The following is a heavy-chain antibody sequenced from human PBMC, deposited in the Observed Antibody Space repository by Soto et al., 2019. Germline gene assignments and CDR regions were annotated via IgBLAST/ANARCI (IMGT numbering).Heavy chain of an antibody. CDR2: INPNSGGT. Sequence: ASVKVSCKASGYTFTVYYMHWVRQAPGQGLEWMGWINPNSGGTNYAQKFQGWVTMTRDTSISTAYMELSRLRSDDTAVYYCARDHLRQAEQLIPVPGSSTGAFDIWGQGTMVTVSS. D-gene: IGHD6-6*01. CDR1: GYTFTVYY. V-gene: IGHV1-2*04. CDR3: ARDHLRQAEQLIPVPGSSTGAFDI. J-gene: IGHJ3*02.